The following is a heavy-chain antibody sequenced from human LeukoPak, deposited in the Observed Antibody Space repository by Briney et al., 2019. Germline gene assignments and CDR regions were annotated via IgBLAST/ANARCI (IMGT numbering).Heavy chain of an antibody. D-gene: IGHD2-2*01. CDR2: IYYSGST. V-gene: IGHV4-59*01. CDR3: ARDRVAPAAMGAFDI. Sequence: PSETLSLTCTVSGGSISSYYWSWIRQPPGKGLEWIGYIYYSGSTNYNPSLKSRVTISVDTSKNQFSLKLSSVTAADTAVYYCARDRVAPAAMGAFDIWGQGTMVTVSS. CDR1: GGSISSYY. J-gene: IGHJ3*02.